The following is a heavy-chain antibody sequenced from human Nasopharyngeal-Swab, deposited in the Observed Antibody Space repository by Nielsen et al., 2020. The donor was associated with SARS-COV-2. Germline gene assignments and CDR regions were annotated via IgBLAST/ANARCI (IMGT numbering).Heavy chain of an antibody. V-gene: IGHV1-2*06. CDR3: ARDRLNEGIDYYYYYGMDV. CDR1: GYTFTSYD. CDR2: INPNSGGT. J-gene: IGHJ6*02. D-gene: IGHD2-15*01. Sequence: ASVKVSCKASGYTFTSYDINWVRQATGQGLEWMGRINPNSGGTNYAQKFQGRVTMTRDTSISTAYMELSRLRSDDTAVYYCARDRLNEGIDYYYYYGMDVWGQGTTVTVSS.